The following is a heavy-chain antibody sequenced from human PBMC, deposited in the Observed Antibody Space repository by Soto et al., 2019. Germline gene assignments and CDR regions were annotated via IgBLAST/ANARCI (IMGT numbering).Heavy chain of an antibody. V-gene: IGHV1-69*13. CDR2: IIPIFGTA. CDR1: GGTFSSYA. D-gene: IGHD3-3*01. J-gene: IGHJ5*02. CDR3: ASSDSFWSSPLWGP. Sequence: SVKVSCKASGGTFSSYAISWVRQAPGQGLEWMGGIIPIFGTANYAQKFQGRVTITADESTSTAYMELSSLRSEDTAVYYCASSDSFWSSPLWGPWGQGTLVTV.